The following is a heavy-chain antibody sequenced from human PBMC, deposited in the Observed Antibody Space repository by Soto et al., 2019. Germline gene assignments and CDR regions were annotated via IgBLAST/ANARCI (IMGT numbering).Heavy chain of an antibody. Sequence: NPGGSLRLSCAAPGFTFSDYYMSWIRQAPGKGLEWVSYISSSSSYTNYADSVKGRFTISRDNAKNSLYLQMNSLRAEDTAVYYCARDGPSALYGSGSYYRFDYWGQGTLVTVSS. CDR1: GFTFSDYY. D-gene: IGHD3-10*01. J-gene: IGHJ4*02. CDR2: ISSSSSYT. V-gene: IGHV3-11*06. CDR3: ARDGPSALYGSGSYYRFDY.